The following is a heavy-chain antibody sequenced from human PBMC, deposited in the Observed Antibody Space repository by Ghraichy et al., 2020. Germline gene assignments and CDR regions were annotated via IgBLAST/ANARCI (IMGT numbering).Heavy chain of an antibody. V-gene: IGHV1-18*01. CDR3: ARVTWYSSSWHFDY. CDR2: ISAYNGNT. CDR1: GYTFTSYG. J-gene: IGHJ4*02. Sequence: ASVKVSCKASGYTFTSYGISWVRQAPGQGLEWMGWISAYNGNTNYAQKLQGRVTMTTDTSTSTAYMELRSLRSDDTAVYYCARVTWYSSSWHFDYWGQGTLVTVSS. D-gene: IGHD6-13*01.